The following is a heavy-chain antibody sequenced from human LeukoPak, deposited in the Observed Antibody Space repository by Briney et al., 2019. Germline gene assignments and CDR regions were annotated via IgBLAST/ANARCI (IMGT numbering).Heavy chain of an antibody. CDR2: LSGSGGTT. V-gene: IGHV3-23*01. CDR1: GFTFSSFA. J-gene: IGHJ4*02. D-gene: IGHD6-13*01. CDR3: AKEVRAAAGSEGFDY. Sequence: PGGSLRLSCAASGFTFSSFAMSWVRQAPGKGLEWVSALSGSGGTTYYTDSVKGRFTISRDNSRNTLYLQMNSLRVEDTAVYYCAKEVRAAAGSEGFDYWGQGTLVTVSS.